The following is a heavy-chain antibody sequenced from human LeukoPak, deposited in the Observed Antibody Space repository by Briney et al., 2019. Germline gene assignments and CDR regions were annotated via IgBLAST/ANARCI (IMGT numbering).Heavy chain of an antibody. J-gene: IGHJ5*02. CDR3: VRSFRFGELQSAAWFDP. Sequence: KTGGSLRLSCAASGFTFSDCYMSWIRQAPGKGLEWVSDISSSGVFTNYADSVKGRFTISRDNAKNSVYLQMKSLRVDDTAVYYCVRSFRFGELQSAAWFDPWGQGTLVTVSS. CDR2: ISSSGVFT. CDR1: GFTFSDCY. V-gene: IGHV3-11*03. D-gene: IGHD3-10*01.